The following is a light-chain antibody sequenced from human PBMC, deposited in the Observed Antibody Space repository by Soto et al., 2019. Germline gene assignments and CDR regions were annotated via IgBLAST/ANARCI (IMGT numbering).Light chain of an antibody. Sequence: EIVLTQSPGTLSLSPGERATLSCRASQSVTNTYLAWYQQKPGQAPRLLIYDASSRATGIPDRFSGSGSGTDFTLTISRLGPEDFAVYYCQQYGRSPGLFTFGPGTKVDIK. J-gene: IGKJ3*01. CDR1: QSVTNTY. CDR3: QQYGRSPGLFT. CDR2: DAS. V-gene: IGKV3-20*01.